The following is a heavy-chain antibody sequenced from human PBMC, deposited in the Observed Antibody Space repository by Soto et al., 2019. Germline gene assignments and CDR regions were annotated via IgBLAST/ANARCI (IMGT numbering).Heavy chain of an antibody. D-gene: IGHD3-16*01. V-gene: IGHV3-33*05. Sequence: QVRLVESGGGVVQPGKSLRLSCAASGFTFSAYGMHWVRQAPGKGLEWVTFISFNGKNTDYADSVKGRFTVSRDNARNTLYLQMNSLRAEDTAVYYCADIGGYDSVGGAYWGQGALVTVSS. CDR2: ISFNGKNT. J-gene: IGHJ4*02. CDR3: ADIGGYDSVGGAY. CDR1: GFTFSAYG.